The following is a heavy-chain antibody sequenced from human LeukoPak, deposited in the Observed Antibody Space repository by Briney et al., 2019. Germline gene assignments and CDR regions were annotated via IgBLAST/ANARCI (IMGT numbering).Heavy chain of an antibody. CDR2: ISGSGGST. D-gene: IGHD4-17*01. Sequence: GGSLRLSCAASGFTFSSYAMSWVRQAPGKGLEWVSAISGSGGSTYYADSVKGRFTISRDNSKNTLYLQMNSLRAEDTAVYYCANVSPDYGDYPYYYYGMDVWGQGTTVTVSS. CDR3: ANVSPDYGDYPYYYYGMDV. V-gene: IGHV3-23*01. J-gene: IGHJ6*02. CDR1: GFTFSSYA.